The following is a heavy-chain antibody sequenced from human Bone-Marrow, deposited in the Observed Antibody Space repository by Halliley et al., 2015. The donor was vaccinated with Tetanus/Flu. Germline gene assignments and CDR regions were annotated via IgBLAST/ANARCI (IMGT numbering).Heavy chain of an antibody. CDR3: AREAMGESSNWFDL. CDR2: IFSGGIT. V-gene: IGHV4-59*01. Sequence: WFGYIFSGGITYYGPPLKSRVSLSVDPSKNQVSLKLNSVTPADTAVYYCAREAMGESSNWFDLWGQGILVTVSS. J-gene: IGHJ5*02.